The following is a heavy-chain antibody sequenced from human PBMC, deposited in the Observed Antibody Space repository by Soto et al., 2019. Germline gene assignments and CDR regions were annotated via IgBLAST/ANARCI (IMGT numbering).Heavy chain of an antibody. CDR1: GYTFTSYG. Sequence: QVQLVQSGAEVKKPGASVKVSCKASGYTFTSYGINWGRQAPGQGLEWMGWISDYNGNTNYAQKLQGRDTMTTDPSTSTAYVQMRFLRSDDTALYYCAREKHHAYGDSVSSTPHHYATDVWGQGTTVTVSS. CDR2: ISDYNGNT. V-gene: IGHV1-18*01. J-gene: IGHJ6*02. CDR3: AREKHHAYGDSVSSTPHHYATDV. D-gene: IGHD4-17*01.